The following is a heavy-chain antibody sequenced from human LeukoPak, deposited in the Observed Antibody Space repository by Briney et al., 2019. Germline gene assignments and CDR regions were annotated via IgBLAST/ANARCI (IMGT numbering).Heavy chain of an antibody. CDR3: ARGTLYDSSGQTFDY. Sequence: SETLSLTCTVSGGSISSYYWSRIRQPPGKGLEWIGYIYYSGSTNYNPSLKSRVTISVDTSKNQFSLKLSSVTAADTAVYYCARGTLYDSSGQTFDYWGQGTLVTVSS. J-gene: IGHJ4*02. CDR1: GGSISSYY. D-gene: IGHD3-22*01. V-gene: IGHV4-59*01. CDR2: IYYSGST.